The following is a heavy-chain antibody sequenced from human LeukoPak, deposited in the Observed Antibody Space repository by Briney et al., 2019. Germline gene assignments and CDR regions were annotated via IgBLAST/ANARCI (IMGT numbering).Heavy chain of an antibody. V-gene: IGHV4-59*01. CDR1: GGSISSYY. Sequence: PSETLSLTCTVSGGSISSYYWSWIRQPPGKGLEWIGYIYYSGSTNYNPSLKSRVTISVDTSKNQFSLKLSSVTAADTAVYYCARGNSGYYWGAFDIWGQGTMVTVSS. CDR2: IYYSGST. J-gene: IGHJ3*02. CDR3: ARGNSGYYWGAFDI. D-gene: IGHD3-22*01.